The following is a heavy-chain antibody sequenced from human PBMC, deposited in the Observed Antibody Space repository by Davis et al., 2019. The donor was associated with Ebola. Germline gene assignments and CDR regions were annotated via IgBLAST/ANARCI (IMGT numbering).Heavy chain of an antibody. CDR1: GFSFSSCS. Sequence: GESLKISCAASGFSFSSCSMNWVRQAPGKGLEWVSSISSSSTSRYYVDSVKGRFTISRDNAKNSLYLQMNSLRVEDTAVYYCARELAAPDGSWGQGTLVTVSS. CDR2: ISSSSTSR. D-gene: IGHD6-13*01. CDR3: ARELAAPDGS. J-gene: IGHJ4*02. V-gene: IGHV3-21*04.